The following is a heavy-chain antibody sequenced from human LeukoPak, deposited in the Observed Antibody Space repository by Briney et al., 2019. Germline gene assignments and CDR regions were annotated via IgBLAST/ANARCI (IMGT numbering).Heavy chain of an antibody. J-gene: IGHJ3*02. V-gene: IGHV3-9*01. CDR1: GFTFSSYA. CDR2: ISWNSDYL. CDR3: AKGASMIVVDAFDI. Sequence: PGGSLRLSCAASGFTFSSYALHWVRQVPGKGLEWVSGISWNSDYLAYADSVKGRFTISRDNAKNSLYLQMNSLRAEDTALYYCAKGASMIVVDAFDIWGQGTKVTVSS. D-gene: IGHD3-22*01.